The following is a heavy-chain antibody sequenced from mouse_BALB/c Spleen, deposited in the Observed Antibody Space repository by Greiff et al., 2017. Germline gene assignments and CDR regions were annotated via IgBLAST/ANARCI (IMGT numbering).Heavy chain of an antibody. V-gene: IGHV2-9*02. J-gene: IGHJ1*01. CDR3: ARDGYADGGDWYFDV. D-gene: IGHD2-14*01. CDR1: GFSLTSYG. Sequence: VKLQESGPGLVAPSQSLSITCTVSGFSLTSYGVHWVRQPPGKGLEWLGVIWAGGSTNYNSALMSRLSISKDNSKSQVFLKMNSLQTDDTAMYYCARDGYADGGDWYFDVWGAGTTVTVAS. CDR2: IWAGGST.